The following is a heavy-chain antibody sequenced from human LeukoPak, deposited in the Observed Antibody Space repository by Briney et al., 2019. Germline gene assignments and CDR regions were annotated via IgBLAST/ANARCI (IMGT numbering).Heavy chain of an antibody. V-gene: IGHV3-30-3*01. CDR1: GFTFSSYA. D-gene: IGHD2-15*01. CDR2: ISYDGSNK. J-gene: IGHJ4*02. Sequence: GGSLRLSCAASGFTFSSYAMHWVRQAPGKGLEWVAVISYDGSNKYYADSVKGRFTISRDNSKNTLYLQMNSLRAEDTAVYYCARSCSGGSCVRSFDYWGQGTLVTVSS. CDR3: ARSCSGGSCVRSFDY.